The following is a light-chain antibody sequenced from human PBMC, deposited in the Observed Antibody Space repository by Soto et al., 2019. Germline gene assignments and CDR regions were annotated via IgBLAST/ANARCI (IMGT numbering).Light chain of an antibody. J-gene: IGKJ5*01. CDR1: QSVSSGY. CDR3: QQYGSSPLT. CDR2: GAS. Sequence: EIVLTQSPGTLSLSPGERATLSCRASQSVSSGYLAWYQQKPGQAPKLLIYGASSRATGIPDRFSRSGSGTDFTLTISRLEPEDFAVYYCQQYGSSPLTFGQGTRLEIK. V-gene: IGKV3-20*01.